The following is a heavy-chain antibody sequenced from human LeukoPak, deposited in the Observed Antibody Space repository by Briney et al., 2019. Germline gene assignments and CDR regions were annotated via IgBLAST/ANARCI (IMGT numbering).Heavy chain of an antibody. V-gene: IGHV3-21*01. J-gene: IGHJ4*02. CDR2: ISSSSSYI. CDR3: AREYYGSGSYYFDY. D-gene: IGHD3-10*01. Sequence: PGGSLRLSCAASGFTFSSYSMNWVRQAPGKGLEWVSSISSSSSYIYYADSVKGRFTIFRDNAKNSLYLQTNSLRAEDTAVYYCAREYYGSGSYYFDYWGQGTLVTVSS. CDR1: GFTFSSYS.